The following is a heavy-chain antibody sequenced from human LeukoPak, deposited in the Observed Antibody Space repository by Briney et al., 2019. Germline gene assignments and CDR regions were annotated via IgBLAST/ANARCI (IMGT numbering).Heavy chain of an antibody. CDR2: IIPIFGTA. CDR1: GGTFSSYA. D-gene: IGHD3-22*01. Sequence: SVKVSCKASGGTFSSYAISWVRQAPGQGLEWMGGIIPIFGTANYAQKFQGRVTITTEESTSTAYMELSSLRSEDTAVYYCARASYYYDSSGYYFNWFDPWGQGTLVTVSS. V-gene: IGHV1-69*05. J-gene: IGHJ5*02. CDR3: ARASYYYDSSGYYFNWFDP.